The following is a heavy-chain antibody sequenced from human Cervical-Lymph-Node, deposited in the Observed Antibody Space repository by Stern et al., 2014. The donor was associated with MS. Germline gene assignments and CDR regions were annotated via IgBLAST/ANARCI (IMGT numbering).Heavy chain of an antibody. CDR1: GGTVINYA. J-gene: IGHJ4*02. CDR2: IDPIFGTT. Sequence: VQLVESGAEVKKPGSSVKVSYKASGGTVINYAISWVRQAPGQGLEWMGDIDPIFGTTNHAQKFQGRVTITADKSTSTAYMEVSSLRSEDTAVYYCAGPRYNFWGQGTLVVVSS. D-gene: IGHD3-9*01. V-gene: IGHV1-69*06. CDR3: AGPRYNF.